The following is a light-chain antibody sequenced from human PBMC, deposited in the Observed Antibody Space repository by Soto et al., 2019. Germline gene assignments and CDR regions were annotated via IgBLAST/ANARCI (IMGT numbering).Light chain of an antibody. J-gene: IGKJ1*01. Sequence: IVLTQAPATLSLSPGDRATLSCRASQSISTFLAWYQHKPGQAPRLLIYDASSRAAGVPSRFKGSGSGADFSLTSVSLGPDDSAIYYCQHRSGWWTFGQGTKVEVQ. V-gene: IGKV3-11*01. CDR1: QSISTF. CDR3: QHRSGWWT. CDR2: DAS.